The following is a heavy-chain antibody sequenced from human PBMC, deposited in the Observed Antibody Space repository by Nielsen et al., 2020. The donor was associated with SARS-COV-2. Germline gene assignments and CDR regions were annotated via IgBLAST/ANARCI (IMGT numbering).Heavy chain of an antibody. CDR2: ISGSGGST. D-gene: IGHD5-12*01. Sequence: GESLKISCAASGFTFSSYAMSWVRQAPGKGLEWVSAISGSGGSTYCADSVKGRFTISRDNSKNTLYLQMNSLRAEDTAVYYCAKYSGYDSDWGQGTLVTVSS. CDR1: GFTFSSYA. J-gene: IGHJ4*02. CDR3: AKYSGYDSD. V-gene: IGHV3-23*01.